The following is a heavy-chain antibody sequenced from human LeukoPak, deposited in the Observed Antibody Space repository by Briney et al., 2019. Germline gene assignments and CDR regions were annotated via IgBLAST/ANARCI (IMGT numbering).Heavy chain of an antibody. D-gene: IGHD2-15*01. J-gene: IGHJ5*02. V-gene: IGHV4-61*02. CDR2: IYTSGST. Sequence: PSETLSLTCTGSGGSISSGSYYWSWIRQPAGKRLEWIGRIYTSGSTNYNPSLKSRVTISVDTSKNQFSLKLSSVTAADTAVYYCARARSGLSGWFDPWGQGTLVTVSS. CDR3: ARARSGLSGWFDP. CDR1: GGSISSGSYY.